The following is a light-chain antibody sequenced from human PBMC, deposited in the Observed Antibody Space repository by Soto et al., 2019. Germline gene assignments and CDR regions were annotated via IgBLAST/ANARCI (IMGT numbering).Light chain of an antibody. Sequence: DIQMNQPPSSLSASVGDRVTITCRASQSISSYLNWYQQKPGKAPKLLTYAASSLQSGVPSRFSGSGSGTDFTLTISSLQPEDVAAYYCQQSYSTPRTFGQGTKLEIK. CDR1: QSISSY. V-gene: IGKV1-39*01. CDR2: AAS. J-gene: IGKJ2*01. CDR3: QQSYSTPRT.